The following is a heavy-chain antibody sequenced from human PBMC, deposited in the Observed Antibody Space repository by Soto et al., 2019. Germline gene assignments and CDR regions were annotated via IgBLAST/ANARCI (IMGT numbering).Heavy chain of an antibody. V-gene: IGHV3-53*01. Sequence: SRGSLRLSCAASGFTVSSNYMSWVRQAPGKGLEWVSVIYSGGSTYYADSVKGRFTISRDNSKNTLSLQMNSLRAEDTAVYYCTRDAPGERPYYFYYYGMDVWGQGTTVTVSS. CDR2: IYSGGST. CDR1: GFTVSSNY. J-gene: IGHJ6*02. CDR3: TRDAPGERPYYFYYYGMDV.